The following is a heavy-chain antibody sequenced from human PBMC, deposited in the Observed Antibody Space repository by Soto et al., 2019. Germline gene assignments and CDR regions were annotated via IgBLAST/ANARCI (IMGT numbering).Heavy chain of an antibody. Sequence: QITLNETGPTQVKPRQTLTLTGTFSGFSLTTSGVGVGWIRQSQGKAPEWLALIYWDDDKRYSPSLKSRLTITQDTSKNRVVLTMADLDPADTATYYCAHRVLRTVFGLVTTTAIYFDFWGQGTPVAVSS. J-gene: IGHJ4*02. D-gene: IGHD3-3*01. CDR3: AHRVLRTVFGLVTTTAIYFDF. CDR1: GFSLTTSGVG. CDR2: IYWDDDK. V-gene: IGHV2-5*02.